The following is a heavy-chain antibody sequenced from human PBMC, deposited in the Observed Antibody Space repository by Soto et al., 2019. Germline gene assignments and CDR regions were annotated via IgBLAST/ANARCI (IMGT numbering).Heavy chain of an antibody. D-gene: IGHD6-13*01. J-gene: IGHJ5*02. CDR2: IDYSGST. CDR3: ARVFSDSSSFFYP. V-gene: IGHV4-31*03. CDR1: GGSIISGGYY. Sequence: QVQLQESGPGLVKPSQTLSLTCTVSGGSIISGGYYWSWIRQHPGKGLEWIGYIDYSGSTYYNPSLNSRITISVDTSKNQFSLNLSSVTAADTAVYYCARVFSDSSSFFYPWGQGTLVTVSS.